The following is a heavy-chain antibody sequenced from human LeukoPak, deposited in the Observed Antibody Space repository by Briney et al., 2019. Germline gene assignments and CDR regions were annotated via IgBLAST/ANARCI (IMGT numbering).Heavy chain of an antibody. J-gene: IGHJ4*02. CDR2: IRYDGSNK. Sequence: PGGSLRLSCAASGFTFSSYGMHWVRQAPGKGLEWVAFIRYDGSNKYYADSVKGRFTISRDNSKNTLYLQMNSLRAEDTAAYYCARRMTTVVTPFDYWGQGTLVTVSS. CDR1: GFTFSSYG. V-gene: IGHV3-30*02. CDR3: ARRMTTVVTPFDY. D-gene: IGHD4-23*01.